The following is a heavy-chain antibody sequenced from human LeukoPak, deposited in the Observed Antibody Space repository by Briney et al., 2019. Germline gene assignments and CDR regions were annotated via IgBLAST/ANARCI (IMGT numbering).Heavy chain of an antibody. V-gene: IGHV3-23*01. J-gene: IGHJ4*02. CDR1: GFTFSSFA. Sequence: GGSLRLSCAASGFTFSSFAMSWVRQAPGKGLEWVSVISGSGDSTYYADSVKGRFTISRDNSKNTLYLQMNSLRAEDTAVYYCAKEGWNYYDYFDYWGQGTLVTVSS. CDR2: ISGSGDST. CDR3: AKEGWNYYDYFDY. D-gene: IGHD1-7*01.